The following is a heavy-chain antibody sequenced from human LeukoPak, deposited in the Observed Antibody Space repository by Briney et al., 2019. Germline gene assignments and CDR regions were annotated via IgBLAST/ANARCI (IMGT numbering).Heavy chain of an antibody. V-gene: IGHV1-8*01. Sequence: GASVKVSCKASGYTFTSYDNNWVRQATGQGLEWMGWMNPNSANTGYAQNFQGRVTMTRNTTISTAYMELSSLRSEDTAVYYCARGPPESSNSDYWGQGTLVTVSS. J-gene: IGHJ4*02. CDR3: ARGPPESSNSDY. CDR2: MNPNSANT. D-gene: IGHD6-13*01. CDR1: GYTFTSYD.